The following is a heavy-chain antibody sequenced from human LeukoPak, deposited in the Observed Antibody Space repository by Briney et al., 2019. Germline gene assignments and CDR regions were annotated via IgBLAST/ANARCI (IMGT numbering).Heavy chain of an antibody. Sequence: QAGGALRLSWSVSGFTFSTYVMHWVRQAPGKGLEYVSAISSNGDNTYYADSVKGRFTISRDNSKNTLYLQMSSLRADDTAVYYCVRGTGYWGQGTLVTVSS. V-gene: IGHV3-64D*06. CDR1: GFTFSTYV. CDR2: ISSNGDNT. J-gene: IGHJ4*02. CDR3: VRGTGY.